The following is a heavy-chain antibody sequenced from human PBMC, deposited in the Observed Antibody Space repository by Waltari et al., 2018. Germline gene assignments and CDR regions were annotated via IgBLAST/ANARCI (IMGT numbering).Heavy chain of an antibody. D-gene: IGHD2-2*01. J-gene: IGHJ4*02. Sequence: QVQLVESGGVVVQPGRSLRLSCTASGFTFSNFAMHWVRQAPGKGLEWVAFIAYDAGHKYYADSVRGRFTISRDNSKNNLFVQLNSLRPDDTAVYYCGKDDAVAVPAAVDSWGQGTVVTVS. CDR3: GKDDAVAVPAAVDS. CDR2: IAYDAGHK. CDR1: GFTFSNFA. V-gene: IGHV3-30*18.